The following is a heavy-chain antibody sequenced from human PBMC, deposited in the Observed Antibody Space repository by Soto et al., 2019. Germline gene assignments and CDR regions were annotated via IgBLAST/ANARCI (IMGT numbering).Heavy chain of an antibody. J-gene: IGHJ6*02. Sequence: SETLSLTCTVSGGSVSSDTHYWSWIRQPPGKRLEWIGFIYSSGSTNYNPSLKSRVTMSVDTSKNQFSLKLRSVIVADTAVYHCARFVRSCSGTTCYTREDVWGQVPTVTLSS. V-gene: IGHV4-61*01. CDR2: IYSSGST. CDR3: ARFVRSCSGTTCYTREDV. D-gene: IGHD2-2*02. CDR1: GGSVSSDTHY.